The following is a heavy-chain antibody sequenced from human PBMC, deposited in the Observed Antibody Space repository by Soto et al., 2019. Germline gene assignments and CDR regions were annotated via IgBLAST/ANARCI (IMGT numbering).Heavy chain of an antibody. CDR2: IIPILGIA. Sequence: QVQLVQSGAEVKKPGSSVKVSCKASGGTFSSYTISWVRQAPGQGLEWMGRIIPILGIANYAQKFQGRVTITADKSTSTAYMELSSLRSEDTAVYYCARGQTYYYDSSGINAFDIWGQGTMVTVSS. D-gene: IGHD3-22*01. V-gene: IGHV1-69*02. CDR3: ARGQTYYYDSSGINAFDI. CDR1: GGTFSSYT. J-gene: IGHJ3*02.